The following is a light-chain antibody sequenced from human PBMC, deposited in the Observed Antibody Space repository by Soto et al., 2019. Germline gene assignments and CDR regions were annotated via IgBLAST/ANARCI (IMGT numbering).Light chain of an antibody. J-gene: IGLJ2*01. V-gene: IGLV1-44*01. Sequence: QSVLTQPPSASGTPGQRVTISCSGSSSNIGSNTVNWYQQLPGTAPKLLIYSNNQRPSGVPDRFSGSKSGTSASLAISGLQSEDEADYYCAAWDDSLNALGVVFGGGTKLTVL. CDR3: AAWDDSLNALGVV. CDR1: SSNIGSNT. CDR2: SNN.